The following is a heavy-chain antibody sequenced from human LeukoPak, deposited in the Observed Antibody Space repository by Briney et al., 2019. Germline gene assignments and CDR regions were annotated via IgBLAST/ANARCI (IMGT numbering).Heavy chain of an antibody. J-gene: IGHJ4*02. CDR3: ARHPIIAVAGTVPRPDDY. CDR2: IYHSGST. Sequence: SETLSLTCTVSGGSISTYYWSWIRQPPGKGLEWIGYIYHSGSTKYNPSLKSRVTISVDTSKNQFSLKLSSVTAADTAVYYCARHPIIAVAGTVPRPDDYWGQGTLVTVSS. CDR1: GGSISTYY. D-gene: IGHD6-19*01. V-gene: IGHV4-59*08.